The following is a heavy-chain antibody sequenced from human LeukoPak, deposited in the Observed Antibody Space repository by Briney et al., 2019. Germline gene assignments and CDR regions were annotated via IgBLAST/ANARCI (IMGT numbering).Heavy chain of an antibody. CDR1: GGSFSGYY. Sequence: SETLSLTCAVYGGSFSGYYWSWIRQPPGKGLEGIGEINHSGNINYNPSLKSRVTMSVDTYQNQFSLRLSSVTAADTAVYYCARRSYNSPFRYWGQGNLVTVSS. CDR2: INHSGNI. CDR3: ARRSYNSPFRY. J-gene: IGHJ4*02. D-gene: IGHD5-24*01. V-gene: IGHV4-34*01.